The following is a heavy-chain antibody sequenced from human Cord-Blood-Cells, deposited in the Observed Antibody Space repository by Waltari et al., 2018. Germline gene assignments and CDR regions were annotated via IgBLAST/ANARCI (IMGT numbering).Heavy chain of an antibody. CDR1: GGSFSGYY. CDR3: ARSPGSSYYFDY. CDR2: INHSGSP. D-gene: IGHD6-6*01. J-gene: IGHJ4*02. Sequence: QVQLQQWGAGLLTPSETLSLTCAVFGGSFSGYYWSWIRQPQGKGLEWLGEINHSGSPNYTPSLNSPVTISVAPSENQFSLKLSFVPAADTAVYYCARSPGSSYYFDYWGQGTLVTVSS. V-gene: IGHV4-34*01.